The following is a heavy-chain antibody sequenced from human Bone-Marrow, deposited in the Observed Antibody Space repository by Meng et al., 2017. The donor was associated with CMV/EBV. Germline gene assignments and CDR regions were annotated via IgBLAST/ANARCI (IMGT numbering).Heavy chain of an antibody. CDR3: ARWDY. CDR2: ISSSASTI. J-gene: IGHJ4*02. CDR1: GFIFSDYY. V-gene: IGHV3-11*04. Sequence: GESLKISCADSGFIFSDYYMSWIRQAPGKGLEWVSYISSSASTIYYADSVRGRFTISSDNAKSSLYLQMNSLRAEDTAVYYCARWDYWGQGTLVTVSS.